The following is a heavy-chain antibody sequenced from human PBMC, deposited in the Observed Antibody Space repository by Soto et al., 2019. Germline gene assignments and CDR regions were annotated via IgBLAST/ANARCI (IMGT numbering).Heavy chain of an antibody. J-gene: IGHJ4*02. Sequence: LRLSCAASGFTFSSYAMSWVRQAPGKGLEWVSAISGSGGSTYYADSVKGRFTISRDNSKNTLYLQMNSLRAEDTAVYYCAKDHRGYSGYDRGLFDYWGQGTLVTVS. CDR1: GFTFSSYA. CDR3: AKDHRGYSGYDRGLFDY. D-gene: IGHD5-12*01. V-gene: IGHV3-23*01. CDR2: ISGSGGST.